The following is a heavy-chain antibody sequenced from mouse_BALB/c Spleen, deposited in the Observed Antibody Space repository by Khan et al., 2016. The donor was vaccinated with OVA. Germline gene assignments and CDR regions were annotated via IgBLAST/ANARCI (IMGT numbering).Heavy chain of an antibody. CDR3: LGYLVYYGSAYEVFAY. D-gene: IGHD1-1*01. CDR2: ISPNRDGS. V-gene: IGHV1S136*01. J-gene: IGHJ3*01. CDR1: GYTFTSYV. Sequence: EVQLQQSGPELVKPGASVKMSCKASGYTFTSYVMHWVKQKPRQGLEWIGYISPNRDGSKYNEKFRGKATLTSDKSSSTAYLELSSLTSAASAVYCWLGYLVYYGSAYEVFAYWGQGTLVTVSA.